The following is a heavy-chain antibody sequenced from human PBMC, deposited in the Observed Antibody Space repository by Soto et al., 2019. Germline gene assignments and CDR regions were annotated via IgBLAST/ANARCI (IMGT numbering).Heavy chain of an antibody. CDR3: ARLPAVAAAADY. V-gene: IGHV4-59*01. D-gene: IGHD6-13*01. CDR1: GGSISSYY. J-gene: IGHJ4*02. CDR2: IYYSGST. Sequence: SETLSLTYTVSGGSISSYYWSWIRQPPGKGLEWIGYIYYSGSTNYNPSLKSRVTISVDTSKNQFSLKLSSVTAADTAVYYCARLPAVAAAADYWGQGTLVTVSS.